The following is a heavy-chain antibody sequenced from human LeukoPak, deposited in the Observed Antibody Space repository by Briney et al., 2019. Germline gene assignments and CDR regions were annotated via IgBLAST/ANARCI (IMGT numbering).Heavy chain of an antibody. J-gene: IGHJ4*02. D-gene: IGHD6-13*01. Sequence: GGSLRLSCAASGFTVSSNYMSWVRQAPGKGLEWVSLIYSGGVTYYADSVKGRFTISRDNSKNTLYLQMNSLRAEDTAVYYCARLSSSWSYDYWGQGTLVTVSS. CDR1: GFTVSSNY. CDR3: ARLSSSWSYDY. V-gene: IGHV3-66*04. CDR2: IYSGGVT.